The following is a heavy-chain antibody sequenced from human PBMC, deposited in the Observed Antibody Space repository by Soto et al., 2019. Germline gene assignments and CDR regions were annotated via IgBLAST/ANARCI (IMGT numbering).Heavy chain of an antibody. D-gene: IGHD4-4*01. Sequence: GGSLRLSCAASGFTFGNYAMTWVRQAPGKGLEWVSAISGSGEKTYDADSVKGRFTISRDNSKNTLYLQMNSLRAEDTAVFYCAKGYTTVIYYGMDVWGQGTXVTVSS. J-gene: IGHJ6*02. V-gene: IGHV3-23*01. CDR3: AKGYTTVIYYGMDV. CDR2: ISGSGEKT. CDR1: GFTFGNYA.